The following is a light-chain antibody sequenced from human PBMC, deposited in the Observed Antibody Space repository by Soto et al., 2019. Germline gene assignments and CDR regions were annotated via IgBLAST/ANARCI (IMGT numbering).Light chain of an antibody. CDR1: QSVRSN. V-gene: IGKV3-15*01. J-gene: IGKJ1*01. CDR2: GAS. CDR3: QQYNNRPPWT. Sequence: EIVMTQSPATLSVSPGERATLSCRASQSVRSNLAWYQQKRGQSPRLLIYGASTRATGIPARFSGSGSGTEFTLTISSLQSEDFAVYYCQQYNNRPPWTFGQGTKVDIK.